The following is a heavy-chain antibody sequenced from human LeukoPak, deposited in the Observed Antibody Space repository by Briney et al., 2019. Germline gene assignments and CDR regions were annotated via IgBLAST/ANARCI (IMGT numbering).Heavy chain of an antibody. CDR1: GFTFSSYS. D-gene: IGHD3-9*01. CDR3: AKDLEYYDILTGLD. CDR2: ISGSGGST. V-gene: IGHV3-23*01. Sequence: GGSLRLSCAASGFTFSSYSMNWVRQAPGKGLEWVSAISGSGGSTYYADSVKGRFTISRDNSKNTLYLQMNSLRAEDTAVYYCAKDLEYYDILTGLDWDQGTLVTVSS. J-gene: IGHJ4*02.